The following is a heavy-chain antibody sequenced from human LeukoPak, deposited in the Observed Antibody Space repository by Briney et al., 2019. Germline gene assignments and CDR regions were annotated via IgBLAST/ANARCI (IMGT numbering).Heavy chain of an antibody. CDR1: GGTFSSYD. Sequence: PGASVKVSCKASGGTFSSYDISWVRQAPGPGLEWMGRIIPALGIANYAQKIQGRVTITADKSTSTAYMELSSLRSEDTAVYYCASESSSYVRFDYWGQGTLVTVSS. V-gene: IGHV1-69*04. J-gene: IGHJ4*02. D-gene: IGHD5-12*01. CDR2: IIPALGIA. CDR3: ASESSSYVRFDY.